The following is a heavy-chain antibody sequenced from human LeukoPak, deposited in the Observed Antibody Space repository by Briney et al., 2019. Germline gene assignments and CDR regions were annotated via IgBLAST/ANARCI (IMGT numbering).Heavy chain of an antibody. CDR1: GFTFSSYA. CDR3: AKDNVLRYFDWLFHYYYYYYMDV. Sequence: PGGSLRLSCAASGFTFSSYAMSWVRQAPGKGLEWVSAISGSGGSTYYADSVKGRFTISRDNSKNTLYLQMNSLRAEDTAVYYCAKDNVLRYFDWLFHYYYYYYMDVWGKGTTVTISS. D-gene: IGHD3-9*01. J-gene: IGHJ6*03. V-gene: IGHV3-23*01. CDR2: ISGSGGST.